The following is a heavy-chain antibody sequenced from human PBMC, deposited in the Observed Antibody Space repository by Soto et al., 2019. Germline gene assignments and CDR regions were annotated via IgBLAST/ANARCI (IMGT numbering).Heavy chain of an antibody. CDR1: GYTFTSYA. Sequence: ASVKVSCKASGYTFTSYAMHWVRQAPGQRLEWMGWINAGNGNTKYSRKFQGRVTITRDTSASTAYMELSSLRSEDTAVYYCARRPYSSGWYSPGYYFDYWGQGTLVTVSS. CDR3: ARRPYSSGWYSPGYYFDY. V-gene: IGHV1-3*01. J-gene: IGHJ4*02. D-gene: IGHD6-19*01. CDR2: INAGNGNT.